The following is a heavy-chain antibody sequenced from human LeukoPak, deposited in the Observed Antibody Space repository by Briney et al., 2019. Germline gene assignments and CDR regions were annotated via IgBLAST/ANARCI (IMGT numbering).Heavy chain of an antibody. CDR1: GGSISSYY. CDR3: ARGREGSN. J-gene: IGHJ4*02. CDR2: IYYSGST. V-gene: IGHV4-59*01. Sequence: PSETLSFTCTVSGGSISSYYWSWIRQPPGKGLEWIGYIYYSGSTNYNPSLKSRVTISVDTSKNQFSLKLSSVTAADTAVYYCARGREGSNWGQGTLVTVSS.